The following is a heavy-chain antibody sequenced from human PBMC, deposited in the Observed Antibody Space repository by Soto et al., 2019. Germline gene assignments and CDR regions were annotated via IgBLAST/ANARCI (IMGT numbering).Heavy chain of an antibody. V-gene: IGHV3-30*18. D-gene: IGHD2-2*01. Sequence: GGTLRLSCAASGFTFSSYGMHWGRQAPGKGLERVAVISYDGSNKYYADSANGRFTISRDNSKNTLYLQMNSLRAEDTAVYYCAKAALCSSSSCGKRKSIAAAFPAESWGQGTQVTVS. CDR1: GFTFSSYG. CDR3: AKAALCSSSSCGKRKSIAAAFPAES. CDR2: ISYDGSNK. J-gene: IGHJ5*02.